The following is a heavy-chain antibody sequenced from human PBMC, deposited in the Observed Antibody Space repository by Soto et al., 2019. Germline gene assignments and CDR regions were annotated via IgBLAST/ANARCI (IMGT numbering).Heavy chain of an antibody. CDR3: ARQGQAAGAEYYYGMEV. Sequence: PETLSLTCAVSGGSISSYYWSWIRQPPGKGLEWIGYIYYSGSTNYNPSLKSRVTISVDKSKNQFSLKLSSVTAADTAVYYCARQGQAAGAEYYYGMEVWGQGTTVT. CDR2: IYYSGST. D-gene: IGHD6-13*01. CDR1: GGSISSYY. J-gene: IGHJ6*02. V-gene: IGHV4-59*08.